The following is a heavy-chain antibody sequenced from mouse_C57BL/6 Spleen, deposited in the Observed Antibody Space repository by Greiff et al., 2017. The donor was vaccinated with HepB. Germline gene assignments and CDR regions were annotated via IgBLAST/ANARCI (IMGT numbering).Heavy chain of an antibody. CDR3: ARDGYYGFYAMDY. CDR1: GFTFSDYE. Sequence: EVKLMESGGGLVKPGGSLKLSCAASGFTFSDYEMHWVRQAPEKGLEWVAYISSGSSTIYYADTVKGRFTISSDNAKNTLFLQMTSLRSEDTAMYYCARDGYYGFYAMDYWGQGTSVTVSS. V-gene: IGHV5-17*01. D-gene: IGHD2-3*01. J-gene: IGHJ4*01. CDR2: ISSGSSTI.